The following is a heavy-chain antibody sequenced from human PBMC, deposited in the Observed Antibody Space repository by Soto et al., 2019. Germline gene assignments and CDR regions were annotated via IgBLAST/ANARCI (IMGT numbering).Heavy chain of an antibody. CDR1: GYTFTGYY. J-gene: IGHJ4*02. D-gene: IGHD3-16*02. CDR3: AIMWGNYDYVWGSYRRVGYFAY. V-gene: IGHV1-2*02. CDR2: INPNSGGT. Sequence: QVQLVQSGAEVKKPGASVKVSCKASGYTFTGYYMHWVRQAPGQGLEWMGWINPNSGGTNYAQKFQGRVTMTRDTSISTAYMELSRLRSDDTAVYYCAIMWGNYDYVWGSYRRVGYFAYWGQGTLVIVSS.